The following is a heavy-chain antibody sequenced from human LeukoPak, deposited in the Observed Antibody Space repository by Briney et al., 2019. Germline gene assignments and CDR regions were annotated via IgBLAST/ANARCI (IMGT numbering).Heavy chain of an antibody. CDR1: GGSISSGSYY. J-gene: IGHJ6*03. V-gene: IGHV4-61*02. CDR2: IYTSGST. CDR3: ARDRGGSSPLGYYYYYMDV. Sequence: SQTLSLTCTVSGGSISSGSYYWSWIQQPAGKGLEWIGRIYTSGSTNYNPSLKSRVTISVDTSKNQFSLKLSSVTAADTAVYYCARDRGGSSPLGYYYYYMDVWGKGTTVTVSS. D-gene: IGHD6-6*01.